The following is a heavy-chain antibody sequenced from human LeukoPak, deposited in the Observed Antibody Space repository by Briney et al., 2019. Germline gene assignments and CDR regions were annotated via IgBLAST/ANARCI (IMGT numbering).Heavy chain of an antibody. V-gene: IGHV3-48*01. CDR1: GFTFSIYS. Sequence: PGGSLRLSCAASGFTFSIYSMSWVRQAPGKGLEWLSYNSTSSTTIYYADSVKGRFTISRDDARNSLSLQMNSLRADDTAVYYCAKEMGYCTGGSCYRWFDSWGQGTQVSVSS. CDR2: NSTSSTTI. J-gene: IGHJ5*01. D-gene: IGHD2-15*01. CDR3: AKEMGYCTGGSCYRWFDS.